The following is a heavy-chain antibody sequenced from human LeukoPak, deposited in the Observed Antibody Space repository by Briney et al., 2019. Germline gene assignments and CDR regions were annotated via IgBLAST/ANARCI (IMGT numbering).Heavy chain of an antibody. CDR3: AREKGTMIRAMAFEM. V-gene: IGHV3-48*04. CDR2: ISSSGSTI. D-gene: IGHD3-10*01. Sequence: GGSLRLSCAASGFTFSSYSMNWVRQAPGKGLEWVSYISSSGSTIYYADSVKGRFTISRDNAQNSLYLQINSLRAEDTAVYYCAREKGTMIRAMAFEMWGQGTMVTVSS. J-gene: IGHJ3*02. CDR1: GFTFSSYS.